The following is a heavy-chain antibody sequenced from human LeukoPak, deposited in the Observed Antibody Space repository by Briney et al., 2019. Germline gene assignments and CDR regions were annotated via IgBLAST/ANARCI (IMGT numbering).Heavy chain of an antibody. CDR3: ASGGYKLDY. CDR1: GYTFSDHY. V-gene: IGHV1-2*02. J-gene: IGHJ4*02. CDR2: INPNTGVT. Sequence: ASVPVSCQACGYTFSDHYIHWVRQAPGHGLEWMGWINPNTGVTNYPQKFQGRVTMTRDTSISTDYMDLSRLTSDDTAVYYCASGGYKLDYWGQGTLVTVSS. D-gene: IGHD5-18*01.